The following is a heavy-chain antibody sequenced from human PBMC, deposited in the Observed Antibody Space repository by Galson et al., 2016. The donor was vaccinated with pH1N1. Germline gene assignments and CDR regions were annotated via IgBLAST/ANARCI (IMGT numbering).Heavy chain of an antibody. CDR3: AKVSFSGASDFYDH. J-gene: IGHJ4*02. V-gene: IGHV4-38-2*01. Sequence: LTCDVSGFSISSGYYWGWIRQSPGKGLEWIGNIYHNNGPAYYDPSLRDRVTMSVDTSKNQFTLKLSSVTAADTAMYYCAKVSFSGASDFYDHWGRGILVIVSS. D-gene: IGHD3-10*01. CDR2: IYHNNGPA. CDR1: GFSISSGYY.